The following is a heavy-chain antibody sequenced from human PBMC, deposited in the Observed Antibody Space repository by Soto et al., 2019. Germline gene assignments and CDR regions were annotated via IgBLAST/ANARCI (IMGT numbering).Heavy chain of an antibody. J-gene: IGHJ4*02. CDR1: GGTFSSYT. D-gene: IGHD5-12*01. CDR3: ARGGVATTSPFDY. Sequence: QVQLVQSGAEVKKPGSSVKVSCKASGGTFSSYTISWVRQAPGQGLEWMGRIIPILGIANYAQKFQGRVTITADKSTSTAYMELRSLRSEDTAVYYCARGGVATTSPFDYWGQGNLVTVSS. V-gene: IGHV1-69*02. CDR2: IIPILGIA.